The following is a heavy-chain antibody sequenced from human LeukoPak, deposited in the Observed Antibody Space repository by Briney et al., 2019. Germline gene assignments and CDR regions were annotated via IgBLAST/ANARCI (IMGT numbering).Heavy chain of an antibody. CDR2: INQDGSEK. V-gene: IGHV3-7*03. D-gene: IGHD6-25*01. Sequence: GGSLRLSCAASGLTFSSHWMHWVRQAPGKGLEWVANINQDGSEKYYVDSVKGRFTISRDNAKNSLHLQMNSLRAEDTAVYYCARFVSGNWGRGTLVTVSS. J-gene: IGHJ4*02. CDR1: GLTFSSHW. CDR3: ARFVSGN.